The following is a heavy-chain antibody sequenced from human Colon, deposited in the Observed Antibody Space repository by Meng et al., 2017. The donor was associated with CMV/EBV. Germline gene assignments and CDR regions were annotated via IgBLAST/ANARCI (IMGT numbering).Heavy chain of an antibody. V-gene: IGHV3-9*01. CDR2: ITWNNRTV. CDR1: EFTFEHYA. J-gene: IGHJ3*02. Sequence: GGSLRLSCAASEFTFEHYAMHWVRQTPGKGLEWVSGITWNNRTVGYADSVKGRFTISRDHAKNSLFLQMDSLRVEDTALYFCARDRVPAATNLRSDAFDIWGQGTLVTVSS. CDR3: ARDRVPAATNLRSDAFDI. D-gene: IGHD2-2*01.